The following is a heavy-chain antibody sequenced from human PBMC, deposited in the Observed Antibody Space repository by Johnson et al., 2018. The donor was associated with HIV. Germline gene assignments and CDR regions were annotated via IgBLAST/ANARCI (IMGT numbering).Heavy chain of an antibody. J-gene: IGHJ3*02. Sequence: VQLVESGGGVVRPGGSLRLSCAASGFTFGDYGMRWVRQAPGKGLEWVSVINWNGGSAGYADSVKGRFTISRDNAKNALYLQMNSLRAEDTAVYSSARDRGVVVATNAFDIWGQGTMVTVSS. D-gene: IGHD2-15*01. CDR1: GFTFGDYG. V-gene: IGHV3-20*04. CDR2: INWNGGSA. CDR3: ARDRGVVVATNAFDI.